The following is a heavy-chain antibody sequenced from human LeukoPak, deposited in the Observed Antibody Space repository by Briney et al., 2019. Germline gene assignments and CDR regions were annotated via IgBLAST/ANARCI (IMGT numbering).Heavy chain of an antibody. CDR2: IYYSGST. V-gene: IGHV4-31*03. CDR1: GGSISSGGYY. Sequence: SQTLSLTCTVSGGSISSGGYYWSWIRRHPGKGLEWIGYIYYSGSTYYNPSLKSRVTISVDTSKNQFSLKLSSVTAADTAVYYCARVYYDFWSGYPSYFDYWDQGTLVTVSS. CDR3: ARVYYDFWSGYPSYFDY. J-gene: IGHJ4*02. D-gene: IGHD3-3*01.